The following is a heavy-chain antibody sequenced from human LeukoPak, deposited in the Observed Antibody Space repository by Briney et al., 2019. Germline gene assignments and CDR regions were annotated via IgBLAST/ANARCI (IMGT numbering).Heavy chain of an antibody. CDR2: INPSGGST. D-gene: IGHD1-7*01. J-gene: IGHJ5*02. Sequence: ASVKVSCKASGYTFTSYYMHWVRQAPGQGLEWMGIINPSGGSTGYAQKFQGRVTMTRDTSTSTVYMELSSLRSEDTAVYYCARDLMDGHNWNYDCWFDPWGQGTLVTVSS. CDR1: GYTFTSYY. CDR3: ARDLMDGHNWNYDCWFDP. V-gene: IGHV1-46*03.